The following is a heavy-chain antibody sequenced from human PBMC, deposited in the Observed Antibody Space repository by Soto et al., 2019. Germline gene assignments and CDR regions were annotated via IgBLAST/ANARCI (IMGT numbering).Heavy chain of an antibody. CDR1: GYTFTSDG. Sequence: ASVKVSCKASGYTFTSDGISWVRQAPGQGLEGMGWISAHNGDTDYAQKFQGRLTVTTDTSTSTAYMELRSLRSDDTAVYLCARDQDPYYDILTGDTSPQADGFEIWGQGTMVTVSS. CDR3: ARDQDPYYDILTGDTSPQADGFEI. CDR2: ISAHNGDT. D-gene: IGHD3-9*01. J-gene: IGHJ3*02. V-gene: IGHV1-18*01.